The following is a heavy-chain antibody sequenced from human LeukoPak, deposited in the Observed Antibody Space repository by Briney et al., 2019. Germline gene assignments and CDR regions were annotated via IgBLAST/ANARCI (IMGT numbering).Heavy chain of an antibody. Sequence: PSETLSLTCTVSGGSISSYYWSWIRQPPGKGLEWIGYIYYSGSTNYNPSLKSRVTISVDKSKNQFSLKLSSVTAADTAVYYCARRGSGWTFDYWGQGTLATVSS. V-gene: IGHV4-59*12. CDR1: GGSISSYY. J-gene: IGHJ4*02. D-gene: IGHD6-19*01. CDR3: ARRGSGWTFDY. CDR2: IYYSGST.